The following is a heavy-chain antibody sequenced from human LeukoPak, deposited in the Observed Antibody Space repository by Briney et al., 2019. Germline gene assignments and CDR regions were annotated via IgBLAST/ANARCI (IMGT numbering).Heavy chain of an antibody. D-gene: IGHD3-3*01. CDR1: GGSISSGGYY. Sequence: TLSLTCTVSGGSISSGGYYWSWIRQHPGKGLEWIGYIYYSGSTYYNPSLKSRVTISVDTSKNQFSLKLSSVTAADTAVYYCARVVTIFGVVDCWGQGTLVTVSS. CDR2: IYYSGST. J-gene: IGHJ4*02. CDR3: ARVVTIFGVVDC. V-gene: IGHV4-31*03.